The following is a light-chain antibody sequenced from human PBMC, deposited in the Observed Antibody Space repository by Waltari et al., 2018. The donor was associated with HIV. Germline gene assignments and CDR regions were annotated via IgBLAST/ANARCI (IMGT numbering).Light chain of an antibody. CDR2: EAS. CDR1: QSIGNW. V-gene: IGKV1-5*01. CDR3: QHYNNT. J-gene: IGKJ2*01. Sequence: IQMTQSPSTLSASLGDRVTFTCRASQSIGNWLAWYQHKSGKAPKLLIYEASTLESGVPSRFSGSGSATHFILTINNLQPDDFATYYCQHYNNTFGQGTRLEIK.